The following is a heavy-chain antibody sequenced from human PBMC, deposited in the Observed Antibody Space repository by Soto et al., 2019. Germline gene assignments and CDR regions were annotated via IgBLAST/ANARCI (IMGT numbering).Heavy chain of an antibody. CDR3: LRGKRKGSSRVDSWFDP. V-gene: IGHV4-31*03. J-gene: IGHJ5*02. Sequence: QVQLQESGPGLVKPSQTLSLTCTVSGGSISSGGYYWSWIRQHPGNGLEWIGYIYYSGSTYYNPSLKSRVTISVDRSKNQFSLKLSSVTAADTAGYYFLRGKRKGSSRVDSWFDPWGQGTLVTVSS. CDR1: GGSISSGGYY. CDR2: IYYSGST. D-gene: IGHD3-16*02.